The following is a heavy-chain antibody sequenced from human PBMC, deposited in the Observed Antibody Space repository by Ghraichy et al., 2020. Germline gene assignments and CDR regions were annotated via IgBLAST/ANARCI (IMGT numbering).Heavy chain of an antibody. V-gene: IGHV4-59*01. CDR1: GDSIRDYY. CDR3: ASYETSGIFDY. Sequence: SETLSLTCSVSGDSIRDYYWSWIRQPPGKGLECIGYIHYSGETNHNPSQKSRLTISIDTSTSQYSLNLSSVTAEDTAVYYCASYETSGIFDYWGQGTLVTVSS. D-gene: IGHD3-22*01. CDR2: IHYSGET. J-gene: IGHJ4*02.